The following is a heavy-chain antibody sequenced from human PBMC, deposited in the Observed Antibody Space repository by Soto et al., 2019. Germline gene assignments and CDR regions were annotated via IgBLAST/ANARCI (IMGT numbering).Heavy chain of an antibody. CDR1: GFIFSGSG. D-gene: IGHD3-22*01. V-gene: IGHV3-30*03. CDR3: ARWVGGSMYDNSGKCDS. CDR2: VSNDGIRK. J-gene: IGHJ5*01. Sequence: ESGGGVVQPGRSLRLTCAASGFIFSGSGMHWVRQAPGKGLEWVALVSNDGIRKYYGDSVKGRFTISRDNAENKLYLQMNSLRAEDTAVYYCARWVGGSMYDNSGKCDSWGQGTLVTVSS.